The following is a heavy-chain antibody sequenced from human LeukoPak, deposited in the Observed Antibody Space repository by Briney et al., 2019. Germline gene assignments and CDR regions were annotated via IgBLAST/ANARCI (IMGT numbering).Heavy chain of an antibody. V-gene: IGHV3-23*01. CDR2: ISGSGGST. Sequence: GGSLRLSCAASGFTFSSYAMSWVRQAPGKGLEWVSAISGSGGSTYYADSVKGRFTISRGNSKNTLYLQMNGLRAEDTAVYYCAKDPRITMIVVVNVFDIWGQGTMVTVSS. D-gene: IGHD3-22*01. CDR1: GFTFSSYA. CDR3: AKDPRITMIVVVNVFDI. J-gene: IGHJ3*02.